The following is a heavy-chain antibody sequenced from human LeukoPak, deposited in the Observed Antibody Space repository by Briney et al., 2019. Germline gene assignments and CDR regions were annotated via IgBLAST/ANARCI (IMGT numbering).Heavy chain of an antibody. J-gene: IGHJ6*02. Sequence: AGGSLRLSCAASGFTFSSYAMSWVRQAPGKGLEWVSAISGSGGSTYYADSVKGRFTISRGNSKNTLYLQMNSLRAEDTAVYYCAKDPDRENIVVVVAATYGMDVWGQGTTVTVSS. CDR1: GFTFSSYA. CDR3: AKDPDRENIVVVVAATYGMDV. D-gene: IGHD2-15*01. CDR2: ISGSGGST. V-gene: IGHV3-23*01.